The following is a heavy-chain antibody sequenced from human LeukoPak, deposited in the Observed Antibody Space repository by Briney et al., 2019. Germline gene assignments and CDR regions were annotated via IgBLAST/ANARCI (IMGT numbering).Heavy chain of an antibody. CDR1: GFTFSSYA. CDR3: ARLYYDFWSGYYQSIDY. D-gene: IGHD3-3*01. CDR2: ISGSGGST. V-gene: IGHV3-23*01. J-gene: IGHJ4*02. Sequence: GGSLRLSCAASGFTFSSYAMSWVRQAPGKGLERVSAISGSGGSTYYADSVKGRFTISRDNAKNSLYLQMNSLRAEDTAVYYCARLYYDFWSGYYQSIDYWGQGTLVTVSS.